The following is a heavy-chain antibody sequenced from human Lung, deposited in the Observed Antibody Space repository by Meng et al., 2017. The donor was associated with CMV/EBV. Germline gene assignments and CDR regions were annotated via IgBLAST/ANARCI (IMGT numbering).Heavy chain of an antibody. CDR1: GVYIHNYY. V-gene: IGHV4-59*01. D-gene: IGHD3-16*01. J-gene: IGHJ4*02. CDR3: ARAGHFFDYGDF. CDR2: IYSNGNT. Sequence: QVQLQESGPGLVKPSETLPVTCTVSGVYIHNYYWGWIRQPPGKGLEWIGQIYSNGNTNYNPSLESRVTISVDTSKSQFSLHLRSVTTEDTTVYFCARAGHFFDYGDFWGPGILVTVSS.